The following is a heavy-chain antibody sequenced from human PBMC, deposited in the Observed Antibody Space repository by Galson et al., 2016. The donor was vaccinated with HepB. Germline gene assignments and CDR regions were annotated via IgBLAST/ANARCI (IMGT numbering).Heavy chain of an antibody. V-gene: IGHV1-69*13. D-gene: IGHD5-12*01. CDR1: GYSFTGYF. Sequence: SVKVSCKASGYSFTGYFLNWVRHAPGQGLEWMGGIIPIFGTANYAQKFQGRVTITADDSTTTAYMDLGSLRSEDTAVYYCATLRGYSGYDYEATYFDYWGQGTLVTVSS. CDR3: ATLRGYSGYDYEATYFDY. CDR2: IIPIFGTA. J-gene: IGHJ4*02.